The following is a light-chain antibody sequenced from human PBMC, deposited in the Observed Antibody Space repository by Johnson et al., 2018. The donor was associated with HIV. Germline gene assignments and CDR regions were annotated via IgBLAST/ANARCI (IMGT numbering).Light chain of an antibody. CDR1: SYDVRNNY. J-gene: IGLJ1*01. CDR3: GTWDTSLSVYV. V-gene: IGLV1-51*01. Sequence: QSVLTQSPSVSAAPGQKVTISCSGNSYDVRNNYVSCHQQFPGTAPKFLFYDNHKRPSGIPDRFSGSKSGTSVTLAITGLQTGDEADYYCGTWDTSLSVYVFGTGTKVTVL. CDR2: DNH.